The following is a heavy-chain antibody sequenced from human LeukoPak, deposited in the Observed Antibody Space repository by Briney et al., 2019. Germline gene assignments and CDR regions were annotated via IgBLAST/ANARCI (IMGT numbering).Heavy chain of an antibody. CDR3: ARVFRNRYYYDNSGYYPFGY. Sequence: ASVKVSCKASGYTFTSYDINWVRQATGQGLEWMGWMNPNSGITGYAQKFQGRVTMTRNTSISTAYMELSSLRSEDTAVYYCARVFRNRYYYDNSGYYPFGYWGQGTLVTVSS. V-gene: IGHV1-8*01. CDR2: MNPNSGIT. J-gene: IGHJ4*02. CDR1: GYTFTSYD. D-gene: IGHD3-22*01.